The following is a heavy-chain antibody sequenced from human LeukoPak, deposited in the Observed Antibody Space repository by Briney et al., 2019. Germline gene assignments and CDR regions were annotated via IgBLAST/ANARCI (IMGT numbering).Heavy chain of an antibody. J-gene: IGHJ5*02. CDR3: ARVAALYYDSIGFWFDP. CDR1: GYSISSGYY. V-gene: IGHV4-38-2*01. CDR2: IYHSGGA. Sequence: PSETLSLTCGVSGYSISSGYYWGWIRKNPGKGLEWIGSIYHSGGAYYNPSLKSRVTISVDTSKNQFSLKLSSVTAADTAVYYCARVAALYYDSIGFWFDPWGQGTLVTVSS. D-gene: IGHD3-22*01.